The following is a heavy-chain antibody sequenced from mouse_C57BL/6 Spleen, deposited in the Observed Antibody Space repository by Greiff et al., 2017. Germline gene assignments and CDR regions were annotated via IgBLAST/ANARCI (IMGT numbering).Heavy chain of an antibody. CDR3: ARVGTTVTEDMGY. CDR1: GYSFTDYN. V-gene: IGHV1-39*01. D-gene: IGHD2-13*01. Sequence: VQLQQSGPELVKPGASLTISCKASGYSFTDYNMYWVLQSNGTSLEWIGVINPNYGTTSYNQKFKGKATLTVDQSSSTVYMQLNSLTSEDSAVYYCARVGTTVTEDMGYWGQGTSVTVSS. CDR2: INPNYGTT. J-gene: IGHJ4*01.